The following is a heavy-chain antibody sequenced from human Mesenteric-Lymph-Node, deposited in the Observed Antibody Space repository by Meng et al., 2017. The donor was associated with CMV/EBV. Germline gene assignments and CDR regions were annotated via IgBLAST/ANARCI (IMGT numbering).Heavy chain of an antibody. J-gene: IGHJ4*02. CDR2: IFWNDEK. D-gene: IGHD1-26*01. CDR1: GFSLSKAGMG. Sequence: SGPTLVKPTQTLTLTCTFSGFSLSKAGMGVSWIRQPPGKALEWLAHIFWNDEKSYSTSLKSRLTISKDTSKSQVVLTMTNMDPVDTATYYCARTPLSGSYSGEVNYWGQGMLVTVSS. CDR3: ARTPLSGSYSGEVNY. V-gene: IGHV2-26*01.